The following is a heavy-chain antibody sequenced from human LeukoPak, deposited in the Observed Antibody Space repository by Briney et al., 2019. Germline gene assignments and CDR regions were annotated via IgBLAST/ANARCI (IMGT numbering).Heavy chain of an antibody. CDR2: ISGSGAST. V-gene: IGHV3-23*01. D-gene: IGHD1-26*01. Sequence: GGSLRLSCLTSGFTLSTNAMSWVRQAPGKGLDWISGISGSGASTYYADSVKGRFTISRDDSRNTLYLQMNSLRGDDTAVYYCAKDVGKWESLHFFDYWGQGTLVTVSS. J-gene: IGHJ4*02. CDR1: GFTLSTNA. CDR3: AKDVGKWESLHFFDY.